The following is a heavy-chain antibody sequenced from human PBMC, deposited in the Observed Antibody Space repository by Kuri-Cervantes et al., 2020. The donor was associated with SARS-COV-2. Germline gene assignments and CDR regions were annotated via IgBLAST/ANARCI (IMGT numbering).Heavy chain of an antibody. J-gene: IGHJ3*02. CDR2: MNPNSGNT. V-gene: IGHV1-8*01. CDR3: TRDFLDRGEDAFDI. Sequence: ASVKVSCKASGYTFTSYDINWVRQATGQGLEWMGWMNPNSGNTGYAQKFQGRVTMTRNTSISTAYMELSSLRSEDTAVYYCTRDFLDRGEDAFDIWGQGTMVTVSS. CDR1: GYTFTSYD. D-gene: IGHD2-2*03.